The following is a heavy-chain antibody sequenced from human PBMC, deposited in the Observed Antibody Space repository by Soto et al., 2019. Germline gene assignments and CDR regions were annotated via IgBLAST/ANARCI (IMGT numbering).Heavy chain of an antibody. V-gene: IGHV5-51*01. CDR3: ARHKEIGVGSAYFDY. CDR1: GYSFTSYW. D-gene: IGHD2-8*01. J-gene: IGHJ4*02. CDR2: IYPGDSDT. Sequence: GESLKISCKGSGYSFTSYWIGWVRQMPGKGLEWMGIIYPGDSDTRYSPSFQGQVTISADKSISTAYLQWSSLKASDTAMYYCARHKEIGVGSAYFDYWGQGTLVTVS.